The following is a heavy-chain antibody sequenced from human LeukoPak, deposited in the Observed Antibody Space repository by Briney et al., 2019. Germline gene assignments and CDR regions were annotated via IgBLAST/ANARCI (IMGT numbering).Heavy chain of an antibody. CDR2: IKKTGSET. CDR1: GFTFSHFW. V-gene: IGHV3-7*03. CDR3: VRDNPRQQGFAY. J-gene: IGHJ4*02. Sequence: GGSLRLSCAASGFTFSHFWMSWVRQAPGKGLEWVAYIKKTGSETYYVDSVKGRFTITRDNTRNSLYLQMNSLRAEDTAVYYCVRDNPRQQGFAYWGQGTLVTVSS. D-gene: IGHD6-13*01.